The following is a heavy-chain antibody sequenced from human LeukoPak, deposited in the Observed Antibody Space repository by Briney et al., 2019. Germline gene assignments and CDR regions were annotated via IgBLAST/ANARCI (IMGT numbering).Heavy chain of an antibody. V-gene: IGHV3-30*01. CDR2: ISYDGSNK. CDR3: ARASSLGELSPWFDP. D-gene: IGHD3-10*01. Sequence: GGSLRLSCAASGFTFSSYAMHWVRQARGKGLEWVAVISYDGSNKYYADSVKGRFTISRDNSKNTLYLQMNSLRAEDTAVYYCARASSLGELSPWFDPWGQGTLVTVSS. J-gene: IGHJ5*02. CDR1: GFTFSSYA.